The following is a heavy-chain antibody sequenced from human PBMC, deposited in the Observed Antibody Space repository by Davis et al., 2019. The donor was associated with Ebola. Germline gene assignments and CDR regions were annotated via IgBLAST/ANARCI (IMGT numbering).Heavy chain of an antibody. D-gene: IGHD3-3*01. CDR2: INPNSGGT. J-gene: IGHJ4*02. CDR3: ARDGRPITIFGVALGAFDY. V-gene: IGHV1-2*02. CDR1: GYTFTGYY. Sequence: ASVKVSCKASGYTFTGYYMHWVRQAPGQGLEWMGWINPNSGGTNYAQKFQGRVTMTRDTSTSTVYMELSSLRSEDTAVYYCARDGRPITIFGVALGAFDYWGQGTLVTVSS.